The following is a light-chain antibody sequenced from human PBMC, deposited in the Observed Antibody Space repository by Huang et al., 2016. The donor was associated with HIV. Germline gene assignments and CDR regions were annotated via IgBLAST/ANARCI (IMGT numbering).Light chain of an antibody. V-gene: IGKV3-11*01. CDR1: QTIGTY. CDR2: DGS. J-gene: IGKJ4*01. Sequence: EVVLTQSPPTVSLFPGETATLSCRASQTIGTYVAWYQQRPGQGPRLLIYDGSNRAAGVPARISGAGSGTTFTLSISGLESEDFGVYYCQQRRSWPLTFGGGTKVEV. CDR3: QQRRSWPLT.